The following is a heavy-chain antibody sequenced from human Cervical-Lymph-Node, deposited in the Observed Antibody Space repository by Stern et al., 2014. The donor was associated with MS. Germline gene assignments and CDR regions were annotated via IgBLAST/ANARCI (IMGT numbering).Heavy chain of an antibody. CDR2: ITNVGST. CDR1: GFNVSRDS. V-gene: IGHV3-53*01. D-gene: IGHD1-1*01. CDR3: ARDTSSPERSDW. Sequence: EVQLVESGGGVIQPGGSLRLSCTASGFNVSRDSMTWVRQAPGKGLEWVSLITNVGSTFYTDSVKGRFTISRDDSKNTVYLHMTSLRAEDTAMYYCARDTSSPERSDWWGQGTLVTVSS. J-gene: IGHJ4*02.